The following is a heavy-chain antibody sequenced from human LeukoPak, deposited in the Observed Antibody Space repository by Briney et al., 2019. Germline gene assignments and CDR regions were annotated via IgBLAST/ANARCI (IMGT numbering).Heavy chain of an antibody. CDR1: GYSISSGYY. V-gene: IGHV4-38-2*01. CDR2: IYHSGST. Sequence: SETLSLTCAVSGYSISSGYYWGWIWQPPGKGLEWIGSIYHSGSTYYNPSLKSRVTISVDTSKNQFSLKLSSVTAADTAVYYCARQDNYDFWSGYYQPGYFDYWGQGTLVTVSS. J-gene: IGHJ4*02. CDR3: ARQDNYDFWSGYYQPGYFDY. D-gene: IGHD3-3*01.